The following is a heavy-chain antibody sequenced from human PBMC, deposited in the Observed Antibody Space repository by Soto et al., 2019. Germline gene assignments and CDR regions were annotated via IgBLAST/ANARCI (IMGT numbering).Heavy chain of an antibody. CDR1: GFSISTYA. CDR2: ISYNGNNK. Sequence: QVQLVESGGGVVQPGRSMRLSCAASGFSISTYALHWVRQAPGKGPEWVAIISYNGNNKHYADSVKGRFTISRDNSKNTGYLQMNSLRVEDTAMYYCARRSFPYSGSPLEPWSDAFDIWGQGTRVTVSS. J-gene: IGHJ3*02. CDR3: ARRSFPYSGSPLEPWSDAFDI. D-gene: IGHD1-26*01. V-gene: IGHV3-30*04.